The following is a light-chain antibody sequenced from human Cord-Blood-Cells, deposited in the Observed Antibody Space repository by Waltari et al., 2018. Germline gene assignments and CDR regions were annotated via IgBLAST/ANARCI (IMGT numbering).Light chain of an antibody. V-gene: IGKV4-1*01. CDR3: QQYYSTPPT. CDR2: WAS. Sequence: LAVSLGERATINCKSSQSVLYSSNNKNYLAWYQQKPGQPPKLLIYWASTRESGVPDRFSGSGSGTDFTLTISSLQAEDVAVYYCQQYYSTPPTFGQGTKLEIK. J-gene: IGKJ2*01. CDR1: QSVLYSSNNKNY.